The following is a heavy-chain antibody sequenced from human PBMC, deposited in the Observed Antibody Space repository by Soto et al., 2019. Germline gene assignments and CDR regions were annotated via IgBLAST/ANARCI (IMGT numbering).Heavy chain of an antibody. J-gene: IGHJ4*02. D-gene: IGHD2-15*01. V-gene: IGHV1-69*13. Sequence: ASVKVSCKASGGTFSSYAISWVRQAPGQGLEWMGGIIPIFGTANYAQKFQGRVTITADESTSTAYMELSSLRSEDTAVYYCLNYCSGGSCYSDSDYWGQGTLVTVSS. CDR2: IIPIFGTA. CDR3: LNYCSGGSCYSDSDY. CDR1: GGTFSSYA.